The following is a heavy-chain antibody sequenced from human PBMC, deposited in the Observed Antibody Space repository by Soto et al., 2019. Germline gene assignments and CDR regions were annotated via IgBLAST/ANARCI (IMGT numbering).Heavy chain of an antibody. D-gene: IGHD2-15*01. V-gene: IGHV4-39*01. CDR3: ARHMLGYCSGGSCYSGWFDP. CDR1: GGSISSYY. J-gene: IGHJ5*02. CDR2: IYYSGST. Sequence: SETLSLTCTVSGGSISSYYWGWIRQPPGKGLEWIGSIYYSGSTYYNPSLKSRVTISVDTSKNQFSLRLSSVTAADTAVYYCARHMLGYCSGGSCYSGWFDPWGQGTLVTVSS.